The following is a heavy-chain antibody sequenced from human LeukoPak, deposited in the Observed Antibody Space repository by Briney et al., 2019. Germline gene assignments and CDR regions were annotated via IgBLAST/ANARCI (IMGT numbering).Heavy chain of an antibody. CDR1: GYTFTSYY. CDR2: INPSGGST. D-gene: IGHD2-2*01. J-gene: IGHJ4*02. Sequence: ASVKVSCKASGYTFTSYYMHWVRQAPGQGLEWMGIINPSGGSTSYAQKFQGRVTITADESTSTAYMELSSLRSEDTAVYYCAREDCSSTSCSFDYWGQGTLVTVSS. CDR3: AREDCSSTSCSFDY. V-gene: IGHV1-46*01.